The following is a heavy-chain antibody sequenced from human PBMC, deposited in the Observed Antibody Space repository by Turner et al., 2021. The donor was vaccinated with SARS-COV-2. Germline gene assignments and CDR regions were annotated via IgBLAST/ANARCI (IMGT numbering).Heavy chain of an antibody. J-gene: IGHJ6*02. CDR3: ASAYINKVRGVNYYGMDD. Sequence: LLLLLSLPGLLIPSATLSLPFTVSGASLSSSSYYWGWIRQPPGKGLELIGRIYYRGRTYYNTSIKSRVTISVDTSKNKLSMKLSDVTAADTDVNNWASAYINKVRGVNYYGMDDGGQGTTVTVSS. CDR2: IYYRGRT. V-gene: IGHV4-39*01. CDR1: GASLSSSSYY. D-gene: IGHD3-10*01.